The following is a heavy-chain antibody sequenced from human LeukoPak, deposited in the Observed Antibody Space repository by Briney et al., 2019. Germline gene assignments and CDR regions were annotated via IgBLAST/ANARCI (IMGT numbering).Heavy chain of an antibody. J-gene: IGHJ4*02. Sequence: GGSLRLSCAASGFTFSSYSMNWVRQAPGKGLEWVSSISSSSSYIYYADSVKGRFTISRDSAKKSLYLQMNSLRAEDTAVYYCARGWQGDYFDYWGQGTLVTVSS. D-gene: IGHD5-24*01. V-gene: IGHV3-21*01. CDR2: ISSSSSYI. CDR1: GFTFSSYS. CDR3: ARGWQGDYFDY.